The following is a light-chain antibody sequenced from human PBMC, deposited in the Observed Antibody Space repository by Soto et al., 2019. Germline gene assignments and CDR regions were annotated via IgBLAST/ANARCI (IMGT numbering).Light chain of an antibody. CDR3: QQYKDYTYT. Sequence: DIQMPQSPPTLPASVGDRLPITGRPSQRFDRWLAWYQQKPGQAPKLLISDASTLESGVPSRFSGSGSVTEFTLTITSLQPDDFATYYCQQYKDYTYTFGQGTRVESK. CDR2: DAS. J-gene: IGKJ2*01. V-gene: IGKV1-5*01. CDR1: QRFDRW.